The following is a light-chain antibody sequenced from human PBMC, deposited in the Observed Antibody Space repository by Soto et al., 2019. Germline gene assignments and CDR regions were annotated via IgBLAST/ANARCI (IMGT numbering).Light chain of an antibody. CDR2: DVN. J-gene: IGLJ1*01. Sequence: QSVLTQPASVSGSPGQSITISCTGTSSDVGGYDYVFWYQQLPGKAPKLLIYDVNNRPSGVSHRFSGSRSGNTASLTISGLQAEDEADYYCSSYTGSSTFVFGTGTKVTVL. CDR3: SSYTGSSTFV. CDR1: SSDVGGYDY. V-gene: IGLV2-14*01.